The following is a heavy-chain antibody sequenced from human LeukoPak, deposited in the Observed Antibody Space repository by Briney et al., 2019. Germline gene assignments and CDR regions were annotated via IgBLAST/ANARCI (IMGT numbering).Heavy chain of an antibody. D-gene: IGHD3-3*01. CDR1: GFTFSSHA. CDR3: AKDHYWSIDY. V-gene: IGHV3-23*01. CDR2: ISGSGGST. J-gene: IGHJ4*02. Sequence: PGGSLRLSCAASGFTFSSHAMSWVRQTPGKGLERVSAISGSGGSTYSADSVKGRFIISRDNSKNTLHLQMNRLRAEDTGVYYCAKDHYWSIDYWGRGTLVTVSS.